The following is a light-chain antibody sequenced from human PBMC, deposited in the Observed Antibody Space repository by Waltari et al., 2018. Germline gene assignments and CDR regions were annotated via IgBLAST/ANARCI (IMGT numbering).Light chain of an antibody. J-gene: IGLJ2*01. V-gene: IGLV3-10*01. CDR2: EDS. CDR3: YSTDSSGNHSV. Sequence: SYELTQPPSVSVSPGQTARITCSGDALPKKYGYWYQRKSGQAPVLVIYEDSKRPSGIPERVSGSSSGTMATLTISGAQVEDEADYDCYSTDSSGNHSVFGGGTKLTVL. CDR1: ALPKKY.